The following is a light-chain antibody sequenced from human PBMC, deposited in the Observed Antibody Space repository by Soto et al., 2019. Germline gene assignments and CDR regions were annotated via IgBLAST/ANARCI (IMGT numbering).Light chain of an antibody. V-gene: IGKV3-11*01. CDR3: LQRQSWPRT. CDR2: LTS. Sequence: EIVLTQSPATLSSFPGDRVTLSCRASQAVNTRLAWYQHKPGQAPRLLIYLTSNRAAGIPARFSGSGCETDFTLTISDVEPEDFAVYYCLQRQSWPRTFGQGTIVYIK. CDR1: QAVNTR. J-gene: IGKJ1*01.